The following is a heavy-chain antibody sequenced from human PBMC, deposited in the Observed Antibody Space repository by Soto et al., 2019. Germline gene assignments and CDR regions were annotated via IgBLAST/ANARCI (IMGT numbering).Heavy chain of an antibody. D-gene: IGHD1-20*01. CDR2: MNPNSGNT. J-gene: IGHJ6*02. CDR1: GYTFTSYD. Sequence: GASVKVSCKASGYTFTSYDINWVRQATGQGLEWMGWMNPNSGNTGYAQKFQGRVTMTRNNSISTAYMELSSLRSEDTAVYFCAREYTWNDVRYGMDVWGQGTTVTVSS. CDR3: AREYTWNDVRYGMDV. V-gene: IGHV1-8*01.